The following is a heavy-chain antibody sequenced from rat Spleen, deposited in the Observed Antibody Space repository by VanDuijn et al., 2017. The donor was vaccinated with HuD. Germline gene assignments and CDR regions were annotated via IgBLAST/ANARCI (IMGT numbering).Heavy chain of an antibody. D-gene: IGHD5-1*01. Sequence: EVQLVEAGGGLVQPGRSMKLSCAASGITFSNFPMAWVRQAPTKGLEWVATNSSSGDSTYYRDSVKGRFTISRDNAKSTLYLQMDSLRSEDTATYYCARHPQLGVYWYFDFWGPGTMVTVSA. CDR2: NSSSGDST. J-gene: IGHJ1*01. CDR1: GITFSNFP. V-gene: IGHV5-46*01. CDR3: ARHPQLGVYWYFDF.